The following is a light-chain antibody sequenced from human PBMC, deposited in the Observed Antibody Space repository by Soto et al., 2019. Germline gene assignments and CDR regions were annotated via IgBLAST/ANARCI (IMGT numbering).Light chain of an antibody. CDR1: SSDVGDYPY. Sequence: QSVLTQPASVSGSPGQSITISCTGTSSDVGDYPYVSWYQQHPGEVPKLIIYEVTNRPSGVTSRFSGSKSENTASLTTSGLQAEDEADYYCSSYSATNTLVFGGGTKVTVL. CDR3: SSYSATNTLV. CDR2: EVT. V-gene: IGLV2-14*01. J-gene: IGLJ1*01.